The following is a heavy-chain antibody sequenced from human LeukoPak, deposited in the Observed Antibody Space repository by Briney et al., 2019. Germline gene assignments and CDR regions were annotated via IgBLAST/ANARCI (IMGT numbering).Heavy chain of an antibody. D-gene: IGHD5-12*01. CDR2: IYYSGST. CDR1: GGSISSSSYY. CDR3: ARLAEMATIPHFDY. V-gene: IGHV4-61*05. J-gene: IGHJ4*02. Sequence: PSETLSPTCTVSGGSISSSSYYWGWIRQPPGKGLEWIGYIYYSGSTNYNPSLKSRVTISVDTSKNQFSLKLSSVTAADTAVYYCARLAEMATIPHFDYWGQGTLVAVSS.